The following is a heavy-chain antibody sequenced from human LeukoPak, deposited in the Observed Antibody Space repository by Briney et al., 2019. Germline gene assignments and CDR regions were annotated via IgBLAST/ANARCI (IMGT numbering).Heavy chain of an antibody. CDR3: AERRFLEWLSPHAFDI. D-gene: IGHD3-3*01. V-gene: IGHV4-34*01. CDR1: GGSFSGYY. J-gene: IGHJ3*02. Sequence: SSETLSLTCGVYGGSFSGYYWSWLRQPPGKGLEWIGEINHSGSTNYNPSLKSRVTISVDTSKNQFSLRLSSVTAADTAIYYCAERRFLEWLSPHAFDIWGQGTMVTVSS. CDR2: INHSGST.